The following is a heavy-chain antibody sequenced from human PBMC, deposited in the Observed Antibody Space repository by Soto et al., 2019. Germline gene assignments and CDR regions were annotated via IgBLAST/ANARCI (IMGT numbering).Heavy chain of an antibody. J-gene: IGHJ2*01. D-gene: IGHD4-17*01. V-gene: IGHV4-30-2*06. Sequence: PSETLSLTCSVSGVTISYGGYSWSWIRQSPGKGLEWLGYISHVETTYYNPSFQSRLSLSIDRTRNQFSLSLSSMTAADTAMYYCARALGSTVIKKVRYCDFWGRGTLVTAPQ. CDR3: ARALGSTVIKKVRYCDF. CDR1: GVTISYGGYS. CDR2: ISHVETT.